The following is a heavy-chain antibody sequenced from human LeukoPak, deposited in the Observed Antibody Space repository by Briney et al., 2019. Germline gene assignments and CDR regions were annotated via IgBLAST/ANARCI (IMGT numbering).Heavy chain of an antibody. Sequence: GGSLRLSCAASGFTVSSNYMSWVRQAPGKGLEWVSVIYSGGNTNYADSVKGRFTISRDNSKNTLYLQMNSLRAEDTAVYYCARLSGGDAFDIWGQGTMVTVSS. D-gene: IGHD6-25*01. V-gene: IGHV3-53*01. CDR3: ARLSGGDAFDI. CDR2: IYSGGNT. J-gene: IGHJ3*02. CDR1: GFTVSSNY.